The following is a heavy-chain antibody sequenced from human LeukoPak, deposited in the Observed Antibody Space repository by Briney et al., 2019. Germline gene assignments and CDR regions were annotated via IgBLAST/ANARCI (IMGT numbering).Heavy chain of an antibody. V-gene: IGHV3-9*01. J-gene: IGHJ6*02. D-gene: IGHD3-10*01. CDR2: ITWDSGRI. CDR3: AKDLDASGRQNDYYYYGMDV. CDR1: GFSFHDYD. Sequence: PGGSLRLSCAASGFSFHDYDMHWVRQAPGKGLEWVAGITWDSGRIGYADSAKGRFTVSRDNAQNSLYLQMNSLRPEDTALYCCAKDLDASGRQNDYYYYGMDVWGQGTTVTVSS.